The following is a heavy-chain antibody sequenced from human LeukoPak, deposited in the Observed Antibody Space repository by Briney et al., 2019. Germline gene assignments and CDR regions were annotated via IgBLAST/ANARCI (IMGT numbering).Heavy chain of an antibody. CDR1: GGSISSYY. D-gene: IGHD2-15*01. J-gene: IGHJ3*02. Sequence: PETLSLTCTVSGGSISSYYWSWIRQPPGKGLEWIGYIYYSGSTNYNPSLKSRVTISADTSKNQFSLKLSSVTAADTAVYYCARAYCSGGSCYFDAFDIWGQGTMVTVSS. CDR2: IYYSGST. CDR3: ARAYCSGGSCYFDAFDI. V-gene: IGHV4-59*01.